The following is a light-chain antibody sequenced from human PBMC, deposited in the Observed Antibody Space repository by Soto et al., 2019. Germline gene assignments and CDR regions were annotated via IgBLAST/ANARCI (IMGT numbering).Light chain of an antibody. J-gene: IGKJ3*01. CDR2: SAS. V-gene: IGKV3-20*01. Sequence: PGERATLSCRASRTVDGNYLAWYHQKPGQAPRLLIHSASTRAPGIPDRLSASGAGTDFTLTISRLEPEDSAVYYCQQYSASPRTFGPGTKVDI. CDR1: RTVDGNY. CDR3: QQYSASPRT.